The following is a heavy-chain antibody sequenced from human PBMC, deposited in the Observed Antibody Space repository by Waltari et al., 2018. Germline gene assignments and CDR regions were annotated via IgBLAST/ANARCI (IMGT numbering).Heavy chain of an antibody. CDR1: GYSISSGYY. CDR3: ARDREVVTARGYGWFDP. D-gene: IGHD2-21*02. V-gene: IGHV4-38-2*02. J-gene: IGHJ5*02. Sequence: QVQLQESGPGLVKPSETLSLTCAVSGYSISSGYYWGWIRQPPGKGLEWIGSIYHSGSTYYNPSLKSRVTISVDTSKNQFSLKLSSVTAADTAVYYCARDREVVTARGYGWFDPWGQGTLVTVSS. CDR2: IYHSGST.